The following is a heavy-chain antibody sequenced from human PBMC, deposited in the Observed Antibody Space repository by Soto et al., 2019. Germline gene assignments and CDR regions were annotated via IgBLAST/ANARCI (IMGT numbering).Heavy chain of an antibody. CDR2: IYYSGT. V-gene: IGHV4-30-4*01. CDR1: GGPIISFNYY. D-gene: IGHD2-15*01. Sequence: PSETLSLTCNVSGGPIISFNYYWTWIRQPPGKGLEWIGFIYYSGTYYNPSLRGRVTISVDTSKNEFSLKLSSVTAADTAVYYCARDLAYCASGSCYAKWGSWGQGTLVTVSS. J-gene: IGHJ4*02. CDR3: ARDLAYCASGSCYAKWGS.